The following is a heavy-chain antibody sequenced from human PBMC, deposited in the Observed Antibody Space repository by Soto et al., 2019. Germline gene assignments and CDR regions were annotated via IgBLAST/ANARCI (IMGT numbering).Heavy chain of an antibody. Sequence: SETLSLTCAVSGCSVSSGYYYWSGLRHPPVTGLDSIGNTSYSRNTYYNPSPKRRLPIATDTSKNHLSLSLASVSAQAPAVYYCARSSLYGMDVWGQGTTVTASS. V-gene: IGHV4-30-4*01. CDR1: GCSVSSGYYY. J-gene: IGHJ6*02. CDR3: ARSSLYGMDV. CDR2: TSYSRNT.